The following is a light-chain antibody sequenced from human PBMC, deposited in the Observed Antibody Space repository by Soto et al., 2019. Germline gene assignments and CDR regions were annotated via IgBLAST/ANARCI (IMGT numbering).Light chain of an antibody. V-gene: IGLV4-69*01. CDR3: QTWGTGLVG. CDR2: LNSDGSH. J-gene: IGLJ2*01. Sequence: QSVLTQSPSASASLGASVKLTCTLSSGHSSYAIAWHQQQPEKGPRYLMKLNSDGSHSKGDGIPDRFSGSSSGAERYLTISILLSEDEADYSCQTWGTGLVGLGGRTKRTVL. CDR1: SGHSSYA.